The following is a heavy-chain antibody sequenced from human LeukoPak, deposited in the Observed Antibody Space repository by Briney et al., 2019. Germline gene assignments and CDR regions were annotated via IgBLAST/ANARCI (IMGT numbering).Heavy chain of an antibody. J-gene: IGHJ4*02. CDR2: ISGSGGST. CDR1: GFTFSSYA. CDR3: AKDRGRYYYDSSGYSEMVN. Sequence: GGSLRLSCAASGFTFSSYAMRWVRQDPGKGLEWVSAISGSGGSTYHADSVKGRFTISRDNSKNTLYLQMNSLRAEDTAVYYCAKDRGRYYYDSSGYSEMVNWGQGTLVTASS. D-gene: IGHD3-22*01. V-gene: IGHV3-23*01.